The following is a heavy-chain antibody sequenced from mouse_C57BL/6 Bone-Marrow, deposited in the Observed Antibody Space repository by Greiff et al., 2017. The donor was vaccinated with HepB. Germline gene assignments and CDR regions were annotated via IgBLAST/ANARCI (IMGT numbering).Heavy chain of an antibody. D-gene: IGHD4-1*01. V-gene: IGHV1-11*01. CDR3: GREGLGLTGAMDY. CDR1: GYTFTDHI. Sequence: VQLQQSGAELASPGASVTLSCKASGYTFTDHIMNWVKKRTGQGLEWIGRIYPVSGETNYNQKFMGKSTFSVDRSSSTVYMVLNSLTSEDPAVYYCGREGLGLTGAMDYWGQGTSVTVSS. J-gene: IGHJ4*01. CDR2: IYPVSGET.